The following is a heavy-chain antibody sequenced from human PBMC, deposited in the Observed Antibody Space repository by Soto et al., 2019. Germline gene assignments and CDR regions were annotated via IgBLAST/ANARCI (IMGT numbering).Heavy chain of an antibody. D-gene: IGHD2-15*01. CDR3: ARGVVVVAASQLGWFDP. J-gene: IGHJ5*02. Sequence: SVKVSCKASGGTFSRDAISWVRQAPGQGLEWMGGIIPMFGTAKYVQKFQGRLTITADESTTTAYMELGSLRSDDTAVYYCARGVVVVAASQLGWFDPWGQGTLVTVSS. V-gene: IGHV1-69*13. CDR2: IIPMFGTA. CDR1: GGTFSRDA.